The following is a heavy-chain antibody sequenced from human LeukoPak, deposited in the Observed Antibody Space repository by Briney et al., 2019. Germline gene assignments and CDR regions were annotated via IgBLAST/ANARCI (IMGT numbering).Heavy chain of an antibody. V-gene: IGHV3-23*01. J-gene: IGHJ4*02. D-gene: IGHD3-22*01. CDR3: AKDHTLDSSGNTFDY. CDR2: ISGSGGST. CDR1: GFTFSSYA. Sequence: GGSLRLSCAASGFTFSSYAMSWVRQAPGEGLEWVSAISGSGGSTYYADSVKGRFTISRDNSKNTLYLQMNSLRAEDTAVYYCAKDHTLDSSGNTFDYWGQGTLVTVSS.